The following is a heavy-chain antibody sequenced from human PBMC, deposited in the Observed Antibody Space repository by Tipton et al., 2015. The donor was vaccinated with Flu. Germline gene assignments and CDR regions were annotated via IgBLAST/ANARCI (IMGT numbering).Heavy chain of an antibody. D-gene: IGHD3-10*02. CDR2: ISRSGST. J-gene: IGHJ4*02. CDR3: ARHTGDSVRGIIDY. CDR1: GDSISSDYY. Sequence: TLSLTCAVSGDSISSDYYWGWIRQFPGKGLEWIGSISRSGSTNYNPSLKSRVTISINTSKNQFSLKLSSVTAADTAVYYCARHTGDSVRGIIDYWGQGTLVTVSS. V-gene: IGHV4-38-2*01.